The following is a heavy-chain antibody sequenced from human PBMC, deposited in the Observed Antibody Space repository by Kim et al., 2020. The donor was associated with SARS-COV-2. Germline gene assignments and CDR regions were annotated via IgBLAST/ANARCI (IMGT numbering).Heavy chain of an antibody. J-gene: IGHJ6*02. V-gene: IGHV4-34*01. Sequence: SETLSLTCAVYGGSFSGYYWSWIRQPPGKGLEWIGEINHSGSTNYNPSLKSRVTISVDTSKNQFSLKLSSVTAADTAVYYCARGYGSGSYWHRGYYYYGMDVWGQGTTVTVSS. CDR2: INHSGST. D-gene: IGHD3-10*01. CDR3: ARGYGSGSYWHRGYYYYGMDV. CDR1: GGSFSGYY.